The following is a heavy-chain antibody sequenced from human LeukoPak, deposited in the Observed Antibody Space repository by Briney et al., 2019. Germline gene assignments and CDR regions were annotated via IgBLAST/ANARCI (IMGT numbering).Heavy chain of an antibody. CDR2: VSGSGDNT. J-gene: IGHJ3*02. CDR3: AKGGVLWFGELTFDI. D-gene: IGHD3-10*01. CDR1: GFTFFTYT. Sequence: GGSLRLSCAASGFTFFTYTMSWVRQTPGRRLEWVSAVSGSGDNTYYEDSMKGRFTISRDNSKNTLYLQMNSLRAEDTAVYYCAKGGVLWFGELTFDIWGQGTMVTVSS. V-gene: IGHV3-23*01.